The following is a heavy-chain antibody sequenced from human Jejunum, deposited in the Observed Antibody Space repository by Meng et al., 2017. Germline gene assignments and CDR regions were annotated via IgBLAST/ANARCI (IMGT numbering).Heavy chain of an antibody. CDR3: ARMDSAFHYFDY. D-gene: IGHD2-2*03. J-gene: IGHJ4*02. CDR2: IYHTGSP. CDR1: GGSINSDGYT. Sequence: QLQLQQSGPGRVKPSQTLALPLAVPGGSINSDGYTWSWIRQPPGKGLEWIGYIYHTGSPYYNPSLKSRLTISVDRSENQFSLKLSSVAAADTAVYYCARMDSAFHYFDYWGQGTLVTVSS. V-gene: IGHV4-30-2*01.